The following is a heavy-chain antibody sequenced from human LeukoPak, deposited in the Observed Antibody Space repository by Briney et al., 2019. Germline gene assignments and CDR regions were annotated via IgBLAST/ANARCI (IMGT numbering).Heavy chain of an antibody. Sequence: GGSLRLSCAASRFTFSTYTMNWVRQAPGKGLEWVAIISYDGTNKYYLDSVKGRFTISRDNSKNTLYLQMDSLRAEDTAVYYCTRGTVPGLATTYGTYFDSWGQGTLVTVSS. V-gene: IGHV3-30*04. CDR3: TRGTVPGLATTYGTYFDS. J-gene: IGHJ4*02. CDR1: RFTFSTYT. CDR2: ISYDGTNK. D-gene: IGHD5-12*01.